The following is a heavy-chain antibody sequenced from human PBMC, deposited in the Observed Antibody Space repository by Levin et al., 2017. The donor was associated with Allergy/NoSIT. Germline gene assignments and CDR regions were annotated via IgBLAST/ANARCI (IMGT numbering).Heavy chain of an antibody. J-gene: IGHJ4*02. CDR2: ISGSGGST. D-gene: IGHD1-26*01. CDR1: GFTFSSYA. V-gene: IGHV3-23*01. Sequence: GESLKISCAASGFTFSSYAMSWVRQAPGKGLEWVSAISGSGGSTYYADSVKGRFTISRDNSKNTLYLQMNSLRAEDTAVYYCAKDPDAVGAHSWDDYWGQGTLVTVSS. CDR3: AKDPDAVGAHSWDDY.